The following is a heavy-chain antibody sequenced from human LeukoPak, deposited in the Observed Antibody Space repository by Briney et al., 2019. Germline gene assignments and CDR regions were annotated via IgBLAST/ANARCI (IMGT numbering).Heavy chain of an antibody. D-gene: IGHD6-6*01. Sequence: GGSLRLSCAASGFTFSSYAMSWVRQALGKGLEWVSAISGSGGSTYYADSVKGRFTISRDNSKNTLYLQMNSLRAEDTAVYYCAAPGGSSSSPWFDPWGQGTLVTVSS. CDR2: ISGSGGST. CDR3: AAPGGSSSSPWFDP. V-gene: IGHV3-23*01. J-gene: IGHJ5*02. CDR1: GFTFSSYA.